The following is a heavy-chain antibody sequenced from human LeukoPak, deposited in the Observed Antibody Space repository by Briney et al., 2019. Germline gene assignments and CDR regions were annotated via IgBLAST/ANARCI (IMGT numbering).Heavy chain of an antibody. J-gene: IGHJ4*02. CDR3: AGLKFDVLTSYYEALDY. CDR2: IYYSGTT. CDR1: GDSLINFY. D-gene: IGHD3-9*01. V-gene: IGHV4-59*08. Sequence: SETLSLTCTVSGDSLINFYWSWIRQPPGKGLEWIGYIYYSGTTNYNPSLKSRVTMSVDTSKNQFSLKLRSVTAADTAVYYCAGLKFDVLTSYYEALDYWGQGTLVTVSS.